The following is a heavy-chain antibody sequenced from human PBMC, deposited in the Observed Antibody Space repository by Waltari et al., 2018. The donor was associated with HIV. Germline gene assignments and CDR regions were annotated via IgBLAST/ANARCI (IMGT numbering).Heavy chain of an antibody. Sequence: QLQLVESGGGVVKHGKSLSLSCAAYGFTFRHFGIPWVRQAPGKGLDWVAVISFDGRNEYYADSVKGRFTISRDNSKNTVYLQMNSLRADDTAVYYCAKEGWELLQFGYYFDYWGQGTLVTVSS. CDR1: GFTFRHFG. V-gene: IGHV3-30*18. J-gene: IGHJ4*02. CDR2: ISFDGRNE. D-gene: IGHD1-26*01. CDR3: AKEGWELLQFGYYFDY.